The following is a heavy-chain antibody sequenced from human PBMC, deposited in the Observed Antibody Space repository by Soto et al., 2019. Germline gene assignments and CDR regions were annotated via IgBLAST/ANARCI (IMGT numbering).Heavy chain of an antibody. Sequence: QVPLQESGPGLVKPSQTLSLTCTVSGGSISSGGYYWTWIRQHPGKGLEWSGYNYYSGITYYNPSLESRVTISLDTSKNQFSLKLSSVTAADTAVYYCARGSSIAGLYYGMDVWGQGTTVTVSS. D-gene: IGHD6-6*01. J-gene: IGHJ6*02. CDR3: ARGSSIAGLYYGMDV. V-gene: IGHV4-31*03. CDR2: NYYSGIT. CDR1: GGSISSGGYY.